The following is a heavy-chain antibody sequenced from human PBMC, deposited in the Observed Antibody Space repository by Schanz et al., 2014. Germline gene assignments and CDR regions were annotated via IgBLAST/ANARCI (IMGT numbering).Heavy chain of an antibody. Sequence: QVQLVQSGPAVKKPGASMKVSCLASGYSFTEYFLHWVRQAPGQGLEWMGWINPNSGETNYEQKFKDRRTFTSDTSISTALMELSGMTSADTATYFCARARYTGYDCSGYWGQGTLLIVSS. CDR2: INPNSGET. J-gene: IGHJ4*02. CDR3: ARARYTGYDCSGY. V-gene: IGHV1-2*02. D-gene: IGHD5-12*01. CDR1: GYSFTEYF.